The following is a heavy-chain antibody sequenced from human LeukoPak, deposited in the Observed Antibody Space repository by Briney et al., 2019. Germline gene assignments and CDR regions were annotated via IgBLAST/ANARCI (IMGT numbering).Heavy chain of an antibody. V-gene: IGHV1-8*03. Sequence: GASVKVSCKASGYTFTSYDINWVRQATGQGLEWMGWMNPNSGNTGYAQEFQGRVTITRNTSISTAYMELSSLRSEDAAVYYCARGSHDSSGYYFDYWGQGTLVTVSS. D-gene: IGHD3-22*01. CDR1: GYTFTSYD. J-gene: IGHJ4*02. CDR3: ARGSHDSSGYYFDY. CDR2: MNPNSGNT.